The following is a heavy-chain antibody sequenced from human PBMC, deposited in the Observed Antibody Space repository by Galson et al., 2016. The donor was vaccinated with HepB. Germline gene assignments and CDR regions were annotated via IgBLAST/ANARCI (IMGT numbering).Heavy chain of an antibody. V-gene: IGHV5-51*01. CDR1: GYSFPNFW. CDR2: IYPGASDT. CDR3: ARQRSPSYNWFDP. D-gene: IGHD2-2*01. J-gene: IGHJ5*02. Sequence: QSGAEVKKPGESLKISCKGSGYSFPNFWIAWVRQMPGKGLEWMGTIYPGASDTRYSPSFQGQVTISADKSLSPAYLQWTSLKASDTAMYYCARQRSPSYNWFDPWGQGTLVTVSS.